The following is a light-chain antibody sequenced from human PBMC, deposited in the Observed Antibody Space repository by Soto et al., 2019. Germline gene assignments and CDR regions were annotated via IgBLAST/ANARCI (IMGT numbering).Light chain of an antibody. J-gene: IGKJ3*01. Sequence: DIQMTQSPSSLSASVGDRVTITCQESQDISNYLNWYQQKPGKAPKLLIYDASNLETGVPSRFSGSGSGTDFTFTISSLQPEDIATYYCQQYDNLPPFTFGPGTKVYIK. CDR1: QDISNY. CDR2: DAS. V-gene: IGKV1-33*01. CDR3: QQYDNLPPFT.